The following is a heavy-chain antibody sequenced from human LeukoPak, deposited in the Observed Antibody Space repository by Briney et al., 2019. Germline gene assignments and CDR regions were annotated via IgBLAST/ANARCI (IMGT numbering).Heavy chain of an antibody. Sequence: SEXXXXTXTXSGGSISSXYWSWIRQPAGKGLEWIGRIYTSGSTNYNPSLKSRVTMSVDTSKNEFSQKRSSVTAADTAVYYCARDVYSSSGIFDYWGQGTLVTVSS. J-gene: IGHJ4*02. CDR2: IYTSGST. V-gene: IGHV4-4*07. CDR3: ARDVYSSSGIFDY. CDR1: GGSISSXY. D-gene: IGHD6-6*01.